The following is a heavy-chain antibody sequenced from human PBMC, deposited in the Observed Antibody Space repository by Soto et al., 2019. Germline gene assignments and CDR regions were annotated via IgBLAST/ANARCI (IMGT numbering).Heavy chain of an antibody. V-gene: IGHV3-7*03. CDR3: ARDKYYDFWIGYSNYYFDY. D-gene: IGHD3-3*01. Sequence: GGSLRLSCAASGFTFSSYGMSWVRQAPGKGLAWVADIKQDGTEKYYVDSVKGRFTISRDNAKNSLYLQMNSLRAEDTAVYYCARDKYYDFWIGYSNYYFDYWGQGALVTVSS. CDR2: IKQDGTEK. CDR1: GFTFSSYG. J-gene: IGHJ4*02.